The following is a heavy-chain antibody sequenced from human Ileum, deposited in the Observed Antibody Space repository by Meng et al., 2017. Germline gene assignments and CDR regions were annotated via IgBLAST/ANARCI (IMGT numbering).Heavy chain of an antibody. D-gene: IGHD4-23*01. CDR2: ISHSGSA. V-gene: IGHV4-4*02. CDR3: ARHGGYSQDF. Sequence: QVRLQESAPGLVRPSGTLSLTCAVSSGSISSNTYWSWVRQPPGKGLEWIGQISHSGSAYYNPSLKSRVTMSVDKSKSQFSLMLTSVTAADTAIYYCARHGGYSQDFWGQGTLVTVSS. CDR1: SGSISSNTY. J-gene: IGHJ4*02.